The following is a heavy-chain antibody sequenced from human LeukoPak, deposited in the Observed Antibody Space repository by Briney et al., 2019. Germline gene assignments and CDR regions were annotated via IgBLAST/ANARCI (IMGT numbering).Heavy chain of an antibody. D-gene: IGHD6-13*01. Sequence: PSETLSLTCTVSGGSISSYYWSWIRQPPGKGLEWIGYVYYIGSTNYNPSLQSRATISDDTSKNQFSLRLNSVTAADTAVYYCATSSQHSNTWVFDSWGQGTLVTVSS. J-gene: IGHJ4*02. CDR3: ATSSQHSNTWVFDS. V-gene: IGHV4-59*01. CDR1: GGSISSYY. CDR2: VYYIGST.